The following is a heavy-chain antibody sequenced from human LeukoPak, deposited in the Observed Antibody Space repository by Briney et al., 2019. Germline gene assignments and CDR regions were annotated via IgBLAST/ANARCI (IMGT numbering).Heavy chain of an antibody. Sequence: PGGSLRLSCAASGFSFSDAWMSWVRQAPGKGLEWVGRIKSKTDPGTTDYAAPLKGRFTISRDDSKNTAYLQMNSLKTEDTAVYYCTSLLGYCTNDACYNYWGQGTLVTVSS. CDR1: GFSFSDAW. CDR3: TSLLGYCTNDACYNY. CDR2: IKSKTDPGTT. D-gene: IGHD2-8*01. J-gene: IGHJ4*02. V-gene: IGHV3-15*01.